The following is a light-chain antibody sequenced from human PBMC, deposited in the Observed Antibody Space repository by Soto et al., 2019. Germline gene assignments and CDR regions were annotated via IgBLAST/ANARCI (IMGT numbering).Light chain of an antibody. J-gene: IGKJ1*01. CDR1: QSVSSK. CDR3: QHYNGYWT. CDR2: DTS. Sequence: EMVMTQSPATLSVSPGERATLSCRASQSVSSKLAWYQQKPGQAPRLLIYDTSTRATGIPARFSGSGSGTEFTLTITSLQPDDSATYYCQHYNGYWTFGQGTKVDNK. V-gene: IGKV3-15*01.